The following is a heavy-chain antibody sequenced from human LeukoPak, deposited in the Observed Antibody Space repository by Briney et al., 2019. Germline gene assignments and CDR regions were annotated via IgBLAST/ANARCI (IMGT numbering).Heavy chain of an antibody. CDR2: IYYSGST. CDR1: GGSISSYY. V-gene: IGHV4-59*01. Sequence: SETLSLTCTVSGGSISSYYWSWIRQPPGKGLEWIGYIYYSGSTNYNPSLKSRVTISVVTSKNQFSLKLSSVTAADTAVYYCARGAHCSGGSCYRSGFFDFWGQGTLVTVSS. CDR3: ARGAHCSGGSCYRSGFFDF. J-gene: IGHJ4*02. D-gene: IGHD2-15*01.